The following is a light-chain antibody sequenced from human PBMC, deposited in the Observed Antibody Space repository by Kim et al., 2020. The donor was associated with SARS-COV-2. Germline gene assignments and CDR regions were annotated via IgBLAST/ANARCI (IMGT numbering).Light chain of an antibody. CDR2: AAS. V-gene: IGKV3-20*01. J-gene: IGKJ1*01. CDR1: QSVTD. CDR3: QQYGDSLRT. Sequence: EIVLTQSPDTLSLPPGERATLSCRASQSVTDLAWYQKKPGQAPRILIFAASNRATGIPDRFSGSGSGTDFTLTISRLEPEDFAVYYCQQYGDSLRTFGQGTKVDIK.